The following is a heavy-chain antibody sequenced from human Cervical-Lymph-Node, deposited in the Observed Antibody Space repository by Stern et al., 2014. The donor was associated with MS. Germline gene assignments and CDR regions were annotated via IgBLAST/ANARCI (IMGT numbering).Heavy chain of an antibody. D-gene: IGHD3-16*01. CDR1: GFTFSNYW. CDR3: ARVWSPAY. CDR2: INTDGGST. Sequence: EVQLVESGGGLVQPGGSLRLSCAASGFTFSNYWMHWVRQAPGKGLVWVSRINTDGGSTIYADTVKGRFTISRDDAKDTLYLQMNSLRAEDTAVYYCARVWSPAYWGQGTLVTVSS. V-gene: IGHV3-74*02. J-gene: IGHJ4*02.